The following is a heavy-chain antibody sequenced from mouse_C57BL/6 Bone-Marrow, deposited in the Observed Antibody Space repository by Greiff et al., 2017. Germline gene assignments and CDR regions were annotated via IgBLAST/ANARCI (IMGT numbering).Heavy chain of an antibody. V-gene: IGHV14-4*01. Sequence: EVQLQQSGAELVRPGASVKLSCTASGFNIKDDYMHWVKQRPEQGLAWIGWIDPENGDTDYASKFQGKATITADTSSNTAYLQLSSLTSEDTAVYYCTYYYGSNWYFDVWGTGNTVTVSS. CDR3: TYYYGSNWYFDV. D-gene: IGHD1-1*01. CDR1: GFNIKDDY. CDR2: IDPENGDT. J-gene: IGHJ1*03.